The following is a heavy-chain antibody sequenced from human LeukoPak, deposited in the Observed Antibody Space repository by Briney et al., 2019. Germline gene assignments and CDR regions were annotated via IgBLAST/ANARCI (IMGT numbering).Heavy chain of an antibody. V-gene: IGHV3-30*02. CDR1: GFSFSDYG. CDR3: AKDRGRDIVVVLAATKVNWFDP. D-gene: IGHD2-2*01. CDR2: IRYDGSNK. J-gene: IGHJ5*02. Sequence: GGSLRLSCAASGFSFSDYGMHWVRQAPGKGLEWVSCIRYDGSNKYYADSVKGRFTISRDNSKNTLYLQMNSLRAEDTAVYYCAKDRGRDIVVVLAATKVNWFDPWGQGTLVTVSS.